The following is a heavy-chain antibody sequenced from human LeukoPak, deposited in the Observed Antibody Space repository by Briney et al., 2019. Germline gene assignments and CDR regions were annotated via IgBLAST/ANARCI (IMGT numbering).Heavy chain of an antibody. CDR3: AKHLYYYDGSGYKTPFDY. CDR1: GGSVSSSGYY. Sequence: SETLSLTCTVSGGSVSSSGYYWGWIRQPPGKGLEWIGSIYYSGSTYYNPSLKSRVTISVDTSKNQFSLRLTSVTAADTAVYYCAKHLYYYDGSGYKTPFDYWGQGTLVTASS. D-gene: IGHD3-22*01. CDR2: IYYSGST. V-gene: IGHV4-39*01. J-gene: IGHJ4*02.